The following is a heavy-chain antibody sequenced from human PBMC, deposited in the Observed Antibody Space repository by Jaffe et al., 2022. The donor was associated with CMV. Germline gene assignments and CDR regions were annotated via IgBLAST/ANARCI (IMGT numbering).Heavy chain of an antibody. CDR3: AKSIEITFGGVIVQYYFDY. J-gene: IGHJ4*02. Sequence: EVQLVESGGGLVQPGGSLRLSCAASGFTFSSYAMSWVRQAPGKGLEWVSAISGSGGSTYYADSVKGRFTISRDNSKNTLYLQMNSLRAEDTAVYYCAKSIEITFGGVIVQYYFDYWGQGTLVTVSS. CDR2: ISGSGGST. D-gene: IGHD3-16*02. V-gene: IGHV3-23*04. CDR1: GFTFSSYA.